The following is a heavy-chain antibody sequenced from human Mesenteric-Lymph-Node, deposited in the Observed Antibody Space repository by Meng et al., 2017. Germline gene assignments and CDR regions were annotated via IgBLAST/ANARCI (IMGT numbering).Heavy chain of an antibody. Sequence: GGSLRLSCAASGFTFSSYSMTWVRQAPGKGLEWVSSISSSSSYKYYADSVKGRFTISRDNAKHSLYLQMNSLRAEDTAVYYCARRYYYDSSGYYYVRLSDFDIWGQGTMVTVSS. J-gene: IGHJ3*02. V-gene: IGHV3-21*01. D-gene: IGHD3-22*01. CDR1: GFTFSSYS. CDR2: ISSSSSYK. CDR3: ARRYYYDSSGYYYVRLSDFDI.